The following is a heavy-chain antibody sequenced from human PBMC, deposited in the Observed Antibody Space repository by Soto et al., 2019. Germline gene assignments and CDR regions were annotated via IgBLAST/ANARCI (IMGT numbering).Heavy chain of an antibody. CDR3: ARHMWINGVVVYDAFDI. Sequence: SETLSLACTVSGTPISGYYWSWIRQPPGKGLEWIAFSYNNEDTRYNPSLKSRVTMSEDTSKNQFSLSLRSVTTADTAGYYGARHMWINGVVVYDAFDIWGQGTMVTDSS. J-gene: IGHJ3*02. CDR1: GTPISGYY. CDR2: SYNNEDT. D-gene: IGHD4-17*01. V-gene: IGHV4-59*08.